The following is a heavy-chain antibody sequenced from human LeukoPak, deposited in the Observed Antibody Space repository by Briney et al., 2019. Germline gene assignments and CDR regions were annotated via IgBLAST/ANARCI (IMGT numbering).Heavy chain of an antibody. Sequence: GESLKISCKGSGYSFTSYWIGWVRQMPGKGLEWMGIIYPGDSDTRYSPSFQGQVTISADKSISTAYLQWSSLKASDTAMYYCARLSPGGAAAGTGNDAFDIWGQGTMVTVSS. CDR3: ARLSPGGAAAGTGNDAFDI. CDR1: GYSFTSYW. D-gene: IGHD6-13*01. V-gene: IGHV5-51*01. J-gene: IGHJ3*02. CDR2: IYPGDSDT.